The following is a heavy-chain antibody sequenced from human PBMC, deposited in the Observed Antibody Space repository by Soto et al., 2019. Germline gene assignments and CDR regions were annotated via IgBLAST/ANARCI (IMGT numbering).Heavy chain of an antibody. D-gene: IGHD3-10*01. Sequence: QLVESGGGLVKPGGSLRLSCEASGFIFSDFYMAWIRQAPGKGLEWVSYISSDGDSTYADSVKGRFTNSRDNAKNSLYLQMNSLRVEDTAVYYCVRDRDRRWFDPWGQGTLVTVSS. CDR1: GFIFSDFY. J-gene: IGHJ5*02. CDR2: ISSDGDST. V-gene: IGHV3-11*01. CDR3: VRDRDRRWFDP.